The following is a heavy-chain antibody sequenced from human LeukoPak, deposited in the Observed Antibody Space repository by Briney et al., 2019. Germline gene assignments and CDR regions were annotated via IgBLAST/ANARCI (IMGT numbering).Heavy chain of an antibody. Sequence: PGGSLRLSCAASGFTFSSYAMSWVRQAPGKGLEWVSAISGSGGSTYYADSVKGRFTISRDNSKNTLSLEMSSLRADDTAVYYCAKGYPSYISQIPFDYWGQGTLVTVSS. CDR3: AKGYPSYISQIPFDY. J-gene: IGHJ4*02. D-gene: IGHD3-10*01. CDR2: ISGSGGST. V-gene: IGHV3-23*01. CDR1: GFTFSSYA.